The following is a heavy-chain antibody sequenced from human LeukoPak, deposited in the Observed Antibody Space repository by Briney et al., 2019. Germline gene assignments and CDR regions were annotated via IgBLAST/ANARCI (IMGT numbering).Heavy chain of an antibody. Sequence: GGSLRLSCSASGFTFSSYAMHWVRQAPGKGLEYVSAISSNWGSTYYADSVKGRFTISRDNAKNTLYLQMSSLRAEDTAVYYCVKATYYYGSGSYEIYYYGMDVWGQGTTVTVSS. CDR1: GFTFSSYA. D-gene: IGHD3-10*01. J-gene: IGHJ6*02. V-gene: IGHV3-64D*06. CDR3: VKATYYYGSGSYEIYYYGMDV. CDR2: ISSNWGST.